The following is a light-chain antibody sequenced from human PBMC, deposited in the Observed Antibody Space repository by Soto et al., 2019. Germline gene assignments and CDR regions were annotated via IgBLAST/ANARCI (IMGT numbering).Light chain of an antibody. V-gene: IGKV1-5*01. J-gene: IGKJ1*01. Sequence: DIPMTPSPSTLSASVGDRVTITCRASQSISSWLAWYQQKPGKAPKLLIYDASSLESGVPSRFSGSGSGTEFTLTIISLQPDDFATYYCQHYNSYSEAFGQGTKVDIK. CDR1: QSISSW. CDR3: QHYNSYSEA. CDR2: DAS.